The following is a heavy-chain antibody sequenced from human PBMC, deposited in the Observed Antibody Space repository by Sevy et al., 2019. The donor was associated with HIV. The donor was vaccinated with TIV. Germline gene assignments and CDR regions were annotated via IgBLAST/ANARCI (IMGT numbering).Heavy chain of an antibody. Sequence: GGSLRLSCGASGFTFSRYNMNWVRQAPGKGLEWVSSISSSSRYIYYADSMKGRFTISRDNAKNSLYLQMNSLRAEDTAVYYCARVVAYCSGGSCFPGYYYGMDVWGQGTTVTVSS. CDR3: ARVVAYCSGGSCFPGYYYGMDV. V-gene: IGHV3-21*01. J-gene: IGHJ6*02. D-gene: IGHD2-15*01. CDR1: GFTFSRYN. CDR2: ISSSSRYI.